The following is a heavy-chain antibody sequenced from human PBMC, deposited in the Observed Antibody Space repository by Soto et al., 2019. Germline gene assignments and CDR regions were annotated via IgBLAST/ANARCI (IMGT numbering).Heavy chain of an antibody. V-gene: IGHV4-34*01. J-gene: IGHJ6*02. Sequence: PSETLSLTCAVYGGSFRGYYWSWIRQPPGKGLEWIGEINHSGSTNYNPSLKSRVTISVDTSKNQFSLKLSSVTAADTAVYYCARVGRARFPPLRGPKYGMDVWGQGTTVTVSS. CDR1: GGSFRGYY. CDR2: INHSGST. CDR3: ARVGRARFPPLRGPKYGMDV. D-gene: IGHD3-3*01.